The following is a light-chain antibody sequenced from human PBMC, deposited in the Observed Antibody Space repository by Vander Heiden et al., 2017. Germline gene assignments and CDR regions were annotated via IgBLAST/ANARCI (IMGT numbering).Light chain of an antibody. CDR2: TND. CDR3: ATWDDSLNHPV. V-gene: IGLV1-44*01. Sequence: QSVLTQPPSASGTPGQRVTISCSGSSANIGTNFVSWYQQVPGTAPKRVMYTNDLRPSGVPGRFSGSKSGTSASLAISGLQSEDEADYYCATWDDSLNHPVFGGGTKLTVL. CDR1: SANIGTNF. J-gene: IGLJ2*01.